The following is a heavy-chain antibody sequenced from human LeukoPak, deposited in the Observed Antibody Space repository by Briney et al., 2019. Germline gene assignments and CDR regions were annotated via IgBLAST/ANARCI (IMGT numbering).Heavy chain of an antibody. CDR1: GFTFSSYS. CDR3: AKEYYYGSGSNPNFFDY. CDR2: ISSSSSNI. D-gene: IGHD3-10*01. Sequence: GGSLRLSCAASGFTFSSYSMNWVRQAPGKGLEWLSYISSSSSNIYYADSVKGRFTISRDNSKNTLYLQMNSLRAEDTAVYYCAKEYYYGSGSNPNFFDYWGQGTLVTVSS. J-gene: IGHJ4*02. V-gene: IGHV3-48*01.